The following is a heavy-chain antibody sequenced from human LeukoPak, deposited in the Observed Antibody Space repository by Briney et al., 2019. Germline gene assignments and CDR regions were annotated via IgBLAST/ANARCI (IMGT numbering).Heavy chain of an antibody. J-gene: IGHJ4*02. Sequence: GGSLRLSCASSGFTFSNYWMSWVRQAPGKGLEWVANIKEDGSEKDYVDSVKGRFTISRDNAKNSLYLQMNSLRAEDTAIYYCARDWGAAGLWDYWGQGTLVTVSS. CDR1: GFTFSNYW. V-gene: IGHV3-7*05. CDR3: ARDWGAAGLWDY. D-gene: IGHD6-13*01. CDR2: IKEDGSEK.